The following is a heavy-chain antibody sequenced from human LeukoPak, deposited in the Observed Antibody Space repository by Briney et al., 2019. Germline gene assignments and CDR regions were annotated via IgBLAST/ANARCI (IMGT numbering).Heavy chain of an antibody. CDR1: GFTFNNHA. J-gene: IGHJ4*02. CDR3: AKGLSSSTWADFDY. V-gene: IGHV3-23*01. D-gene: IGHD6-13*01. Sequence: GGSLSLSCAASGFTFNNHAMSWVRQAPGMGLEWVSGISGSDGTTNYADSVKGRFTVSRDNSKNTLYLQMNSLRGEETAVYYCAKGLSSSTWADFDYWGQGTLVTVSS. CDR2: ISGSDGTT.